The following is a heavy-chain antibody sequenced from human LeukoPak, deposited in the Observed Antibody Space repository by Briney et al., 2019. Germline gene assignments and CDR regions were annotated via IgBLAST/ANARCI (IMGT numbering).Heavy chain of an antibody. V-gene: IGHV3-23*01. J-gene: IGHJ6*04. CDR1: GFTFSSYA. CDR2: ISGSGGST. CDR3: AKDRGITMVRGVIIVPYYYGMDV. Sequence: GGSLRLSCAASGFTFSSYAMSWVRQAPGKGLEWVSAISGSGGSTYYADSVKGRFTISRDNSKNTLYLQMSSLRAEDTAVYYCAKDRGITMVRGVIIVPYYYGMDVWGKGTTVTVSS. D-gene: IGHD3-10*01.